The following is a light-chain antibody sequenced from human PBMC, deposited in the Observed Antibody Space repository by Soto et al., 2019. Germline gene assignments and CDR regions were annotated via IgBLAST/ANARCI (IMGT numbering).Light chain of an antibody. CDR3: QQSYNTPQT. J-gene: IGKJ1*01. CDR2: GAS. V-gene: IGKV1-39*01. Sequence: DIHITQSPSSLSPSVFDIVTITCRASQSIGSRLNWYQQKPGSAPKLLIFGASTLESGVPSRFSGSGSGTDYTLTISSLQPEDFATYYCQQSYNTPQTFGQGTKVDNK. CDR1: QSIGSR.